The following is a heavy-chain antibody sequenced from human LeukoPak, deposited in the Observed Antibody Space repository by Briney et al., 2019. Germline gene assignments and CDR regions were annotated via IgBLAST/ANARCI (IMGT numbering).Heavy chain of an antibody. CDR3: AREGVGATGRNWFDP. V-gene: IGHV3-9*01. J-gene: IGHJ5*02. Sequence: GRSLRLSCAASGFTFDDYAMHWVRQAPGKGLEWVSGISWNSGSIGYADSVKGRFTISRDNAKNTLYLQMNSLRAEDTAVYYCAREGVGATGRNWFDPWGQGTLVTVSS. CDR1: GFTFDDYA. D-gene: IGHD1-26*01. CDR2: ISWNSGSI.